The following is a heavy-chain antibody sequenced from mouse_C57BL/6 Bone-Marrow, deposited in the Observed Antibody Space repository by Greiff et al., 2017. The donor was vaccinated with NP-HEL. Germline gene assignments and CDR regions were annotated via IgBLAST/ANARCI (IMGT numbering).Heavy chain of an antibody. CDR2: INYDGSST. CDR1: GFTFSDYY. CDR3: ARDGNGPYYYGSPLFDY. D-gene: IGHD1-1*01. Sequence: EVKLVESEGGLVQPGSSMKLSCTASGFTFSDYYMAWVRQVPEKGLEWVANINYDGSSTYYLDSLKSRFIISRDNAKNILYLQMSSLKSEDTATYYCARDGNGPYYYGSPLFDYWGQGTTLTVSS. J-gene: IGHJ2*01. V-gene: IGHV5-16*01.